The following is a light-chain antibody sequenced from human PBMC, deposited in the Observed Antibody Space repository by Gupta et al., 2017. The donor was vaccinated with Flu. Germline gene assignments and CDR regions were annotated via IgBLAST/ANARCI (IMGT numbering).Light chain of an antibody. V-gene: IGLV3-21*03. CDR3: YVWADRREHHWV. CDR2: DYT. CDR1: QIVSNS. J-gene: IGLJ3*02. Sequence: KTARLTCGGDQIVSNSVHWYQKQPGQDHALGVEDYTDRPSGIPERFAFSNSKNNDTLTMTSVEAGDEADDDYYVWADRREHHWVFGGGTKLTVL.